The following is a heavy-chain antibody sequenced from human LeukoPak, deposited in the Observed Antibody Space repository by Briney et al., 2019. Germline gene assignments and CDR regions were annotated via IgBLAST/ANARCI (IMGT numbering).Heavy chain of an antibody. J-gene: IGHJ3*02. Sequence: SETLSLTCPVYGGSFSGYYWSWIRQPPGKGLEWIGEINHSGSTNYNPSLKSRVTISVDTSKNQFSLKLSSVTAADTAVYYCASRRRGYSYGSGTSNAFDIWGQGTMVTVSS. CDR1: GGSFSGYY. D-gene: IGHD5-18*01. CDR2: INHSGST. CDR3: ASRRRGYSYGSGTSNAFDI. V-gene: IGHV4-34*01.